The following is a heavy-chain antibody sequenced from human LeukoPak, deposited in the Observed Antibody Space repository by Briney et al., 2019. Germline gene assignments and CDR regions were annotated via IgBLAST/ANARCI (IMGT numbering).Heavy chain of an antibody. V-gene: IGHV3-43*02. D-gene: IGHD2/OR15-2a*01. CDR1: GFTIGPYA. CDR3: ATWAFYHNLDV. J-gene: IGHJ6*02. Sequence: GGSLRLSCAASGFTIGPYAMYWVRHGPGRGLEWVSVIKADGSGTFYAVSVRGRFTTSRDNSKNSLYLQMNSLTSEDTALYYCATWAFYHNLDVWGQGTTVIVSS. CDR2: IKADGSGT.